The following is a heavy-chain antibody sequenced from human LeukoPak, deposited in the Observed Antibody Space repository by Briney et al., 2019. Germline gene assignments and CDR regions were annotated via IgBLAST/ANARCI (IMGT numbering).Heavy chain of an antibody. V-gene: IGHV5-51*01. J-gene: IGHJ4*02. Sequence: GESLKISCKASGYSFTNYWIGWVRQMPGKGLEWMGIMHPGDSDTRYSPSFQGQVTISVDKSISTAYLQWSGLKASDTAMYYCARHISIWYVDYWGQGTLVTVSS. CDR1: GYSFTNYW. D-gene: IGHD4-11*01. CDR2: MHPGDSDT. CDR3: ARHISIWYVDY.